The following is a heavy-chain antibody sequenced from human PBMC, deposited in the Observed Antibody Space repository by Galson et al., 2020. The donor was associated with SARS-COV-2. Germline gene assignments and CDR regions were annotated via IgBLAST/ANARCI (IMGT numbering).Heavy chain of an antibody. J-gene: IGHJ4*02. Sequence: TGGSLRLSCAASGFTFSSYSMNWVRQAPGKGLEWVSSISSSSSYIYYADSVKGRFTISRDNAKNSLYQQMNSLRAEDTALYYCARDQDDYGWGSYRPARYFDCWGQGSLVTMSS. CDR2: ISSSSSYI. V-gene: IGHV3-21*01. CDR3: ARDQDDYGWGSYRPARYFDC. D-gene: IGHD3-16*02. CDR1: GFTFSSYS.